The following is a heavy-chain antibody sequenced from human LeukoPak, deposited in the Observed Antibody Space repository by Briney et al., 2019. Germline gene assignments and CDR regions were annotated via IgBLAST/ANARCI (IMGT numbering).Heavy chain of an antibody. Sequence: LEPLSHTCTESGDSISGYYWRWIRQDPGKGLEWIGYIYYCRNTNYNPSLKSRVTISVDTSRNQFSLNLSSVTPADTGVYYCAGHTSSKDAYDIWGQET. CDR1: GDSISGYY. V-gene: IGHV4-59*08. D-gene: IGHD4-11*01. CDR3: AGHTSSKDAYDI. CDR2: IYYCRNT. J-gene: IGHJ3*02.